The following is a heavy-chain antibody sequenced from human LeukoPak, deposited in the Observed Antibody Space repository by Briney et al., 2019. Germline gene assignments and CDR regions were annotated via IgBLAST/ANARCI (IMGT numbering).Heavy chain of an antibody. CDR3: ARRGNWNFDY. V-gene: IGHV5-51*01. Sequence: GESLKISCKGSGYRFANQWISWVRQMPGKGLEWVGVIYPGDSDTRYSPSFQGQVTISADTSISTAYLQWSSLKASDTALYFCARRGNWNFDYWGQGTLVTVSS. CDR1: GYRFANQW. J-gene: IGHJ4*02. CDR2: IYPGDSDT. D-gene: IGHD1-1*01.